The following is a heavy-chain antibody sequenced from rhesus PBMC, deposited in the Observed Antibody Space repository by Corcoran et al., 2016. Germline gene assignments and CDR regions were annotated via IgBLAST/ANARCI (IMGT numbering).Heavy chain of an antibody. Sequence: QVQLQESGPGLVKPSETLSLTCAVSGYSISSNYWNWIRQPPGKGLEWMGGMAGGGGTNDLTPSLRRRDTLSLDTSKNQFSLKLRSGTAADTAVYYCARDNSGSWNSFDYWGQGVLVTVSS. J-gene: IGHJ4*01. D-gene: IGHD6-25*01. V-gene: IGHV4S14*01. CDR2: MAGGGGTN. CDR1: GYSISSNY. CDR3: ARDNSGSWNSFDY.